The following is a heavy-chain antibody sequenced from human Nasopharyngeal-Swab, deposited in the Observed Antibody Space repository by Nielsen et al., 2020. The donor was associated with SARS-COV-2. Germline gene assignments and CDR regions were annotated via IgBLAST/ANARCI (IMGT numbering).Heavy chain of an antibody. D-gene: IGHD2-8*01. V-gene: IGHV1-2*04. CDR3: ARGIVLPQYDENWFDP. CDR2: INPNSGGT. J-gene: IGHJ5*02. Sequence: ASVKVSCKASGYTFTGYYMHWVRQAPGQGLEWMGWINPNSGGTNYARKFQGWVTMTRDTSISTAYMELSRLRSDDTAVYYCARGIVLPQYDENWFDPWGQGTLATVSS. CDR1: GYTFTGYY.